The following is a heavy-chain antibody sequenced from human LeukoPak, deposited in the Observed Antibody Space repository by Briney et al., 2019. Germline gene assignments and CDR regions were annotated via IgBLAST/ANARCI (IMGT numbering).Heavy chain of an antibody. CDR2: IIPIFGTA. CDR1: VGTVSSYA. V-gene: IGHV1-69*06. CDR3: ATRCSGPPRHKTYYYYMDV. Sequence: GPSVKVSCKASVGTVSSYAIRWVRHPPAQGLEWMGGIIPIFGTANYAQKFQGRVTMTEDTSTDTAYMELSSLRSEDTAVYYCATRCSGPPRHKTYYYYMDVWGKGTTVTISS. D-gene: IGHD3-10*02. J-gene: IGHJ6*03.